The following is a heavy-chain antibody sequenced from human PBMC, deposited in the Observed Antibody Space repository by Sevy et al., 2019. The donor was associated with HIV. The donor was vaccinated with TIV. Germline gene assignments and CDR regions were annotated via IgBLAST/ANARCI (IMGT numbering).Heavy chain of an antibody. CDR3: ARDGGRITMVQGVLAYYHGMDV. D-gene: IGHD3-10*01. J-gene: IGHJ6*02. Sequence: GGSLRLSCAASGFTFSIYSMNWVRQAPGKGLEWVSSSSSSSNYIYYADSVKGRFTISRDNAKNPLYLQMNSLRAEDTAVYYCARDGGRITMVQGVLAYYHGMDVWGQGTTVTVSS. CDR2: SSSSSNYI. V-gene: IGHV3-21*01. CDR1: GFTFSIYS.